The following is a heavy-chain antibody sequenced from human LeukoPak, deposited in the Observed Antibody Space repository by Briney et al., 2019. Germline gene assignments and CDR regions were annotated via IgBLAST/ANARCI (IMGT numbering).Heavy chain of an antibody. V-gene: IGHV4-59*01. CDR2: IYSSGSS. CDR1: GGSISSYY. J-gene: IGHJ4*02. D-gene: IGHD6-13*01. CDR3: AKALAAAGTHY. Sequence: PSETLSLTCTVSGGSISSYYWSWIRQPPGKGLEWIGYIYSSGSSNYNPSLKSRVTISVDTSKNQFSLKLSSVTAADTAVYYCAKALAAAGTHYWGQGTLVTVSS.